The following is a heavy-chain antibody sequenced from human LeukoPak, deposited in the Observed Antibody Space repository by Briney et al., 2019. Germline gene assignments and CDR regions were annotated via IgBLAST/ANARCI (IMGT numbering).Heavy chain of an antibody. Sequence: SETLSLTCAVYGASFSGYYWSWIRQPPGKGLEWIGDINYSASTNYNPSLKSRVTISVDMSKNQFSLKLRSVTAADTAVYYCARGPYYDSGGSYHVDYWGQGTLVTVSS. J-gene: IGHJ4*02. D-gene: IGHD3-22*01. V-gene: IGHV4-34*01. CDR2: INYSAST. CDR3: ARGPYYDSGGSYHVDY. CDR1: GASFSGYY.